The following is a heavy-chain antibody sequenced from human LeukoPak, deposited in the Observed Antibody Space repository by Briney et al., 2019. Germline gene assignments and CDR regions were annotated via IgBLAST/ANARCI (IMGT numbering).Heavy chain of an antibody. CDR1: GGTFSSFA. D-gene: IGHD1-26*01. V-gene: IGHV1-69*05. CDR2: IIPIFGTA. J-gene: IGHJ5*02. Sequence: SVKVSCKASGGTFSSFAISWVRQAPGQGLEWMGGIIPIFGTANYAQKFQGRVTITTDESTSTAYMELSSLRSEDTAVYYCARLREEWFDPWGQGTLVTVSS. CDR3: ARLREEWFDP.